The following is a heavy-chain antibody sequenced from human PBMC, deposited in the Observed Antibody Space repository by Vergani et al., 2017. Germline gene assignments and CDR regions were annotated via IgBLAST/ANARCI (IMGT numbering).Heavy chain of an antibody. CDR1: GFTFSSYA. CDR2: ISGSGGST. CDR3: AKPRHGWQCLVLV. J-gene: IGHJ4*02. Sequence: EVQLLESGGGLVQPGGSLRLSCAASGFTFSSYAMSWVRQAPGKGLEWVSAISGSGGSTYYADSVKGRFTIARDKYKNTLYLQMNSLRAEDTSLYYCAKPRHGWQCLVLVWGQGTLVTVSS. V-gene: IGHV3-23*01. D-gene: IGHD6-19*01.